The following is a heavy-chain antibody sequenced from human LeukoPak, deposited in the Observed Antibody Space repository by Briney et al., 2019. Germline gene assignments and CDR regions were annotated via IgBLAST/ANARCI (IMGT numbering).Heavy chain of an antibody. J-gene: IGHJ4*02. Sequence: SETLSLTCTVSGGSISVSNYYWGWIRQPPGKGLEWIGTIYYSGSTSYSPSLKSRVTISVDTSKNQFSLKLSSVTAADTAVYYCVRRRGTNREYYFDYWGQGTLVTVSS. V-gene: IGHV4-39*01. CDR1: GGSISVSNYY. D-gene: IGHD3-16*01. CDR3: VRRRGTNREYYFDY. CDR2: IYYSGST.